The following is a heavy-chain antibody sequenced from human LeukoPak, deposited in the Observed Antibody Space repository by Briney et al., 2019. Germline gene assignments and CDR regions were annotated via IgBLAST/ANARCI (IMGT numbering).Heavy chain of an antibody. Sequence: PGGSLRLSCAASGFTVSSNYMSWVRQAPGEGLEWVSIIYSGGSTFYADSVKGRFTISRDNSKNTLYLQMNSLRAEGTAAYYCARGGSYLSAFDIWGQGTMVTVSS. J-gene: IGHJ3*02. D-gene: IGHD1-26*01. CDR2: IYSGGST. V-gene: IGHV3-53*01. CDR3: ARGGSYLSAFDI. CDR1: GFTVSSNY.